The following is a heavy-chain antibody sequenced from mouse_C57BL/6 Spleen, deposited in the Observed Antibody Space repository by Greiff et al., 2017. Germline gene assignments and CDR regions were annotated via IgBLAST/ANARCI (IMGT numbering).Heavy chain of an antibody. CDR1: GYTFTSYT. CDR2: INPSSGYT. Sequence: QVQLHQSGAELARPGASVKMSCKASGYTFTSYTMHWVKQRPGQGLEWIGYINPSSGYTKYNQKFKDKATLTADKSSSTAYMQLSSLTSEDSAVYYCAKLQGTSYAMDYWGQGTSVTVSS. D-gene: IGHD1-1*01. CDR3: AKLQGTSYAMDY. V-gene: IGHV1-4*01. J-gene: IGHJ4*01.